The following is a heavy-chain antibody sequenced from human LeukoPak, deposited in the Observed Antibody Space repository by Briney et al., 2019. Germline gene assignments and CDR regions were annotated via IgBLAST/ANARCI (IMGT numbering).Heavy chain of an antibody. D-gene: IGHD2-2*02. CDR3: AREGLGSATQPAAIVYWFDP. CDR2: IYYSGST. V-gene: IGHV4-59*12. CDR1: GDSISSYY. Sequence: SETLSLTCSVSGDSISSYYWSWIRQPPGKGLEWIGYIYYSGSTNYNPSLKSRVTISVDTSKNQFSLKLSSVTAADTAVYYCAREGLGSATQPAAIVYWFDPWGQGTLVTVSS. J-gene: IGHJ5*02.